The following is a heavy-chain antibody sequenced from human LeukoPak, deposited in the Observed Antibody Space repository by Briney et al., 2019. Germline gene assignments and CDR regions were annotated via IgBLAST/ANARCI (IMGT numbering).Heavy chain of an antibody. CDR3: ARDPRGDITGTTFDR. J-gene: IGHJ5*02. CDR1: GGSITSGRYY. V-gene: IGHV4-31*03. CDR2: VSYSGST. Sequence: PSETLSLTCTLSGGSITSGRYYWTWIRQHPQRGLEWIGYVSYSGSTNYSSSLKSRLTISVDTSKNQFYLRLTSVTAADTAVYYCARDPRGDITGTTFDRWGQGTLVTVSS. D-gene: IGHD1-20*01.